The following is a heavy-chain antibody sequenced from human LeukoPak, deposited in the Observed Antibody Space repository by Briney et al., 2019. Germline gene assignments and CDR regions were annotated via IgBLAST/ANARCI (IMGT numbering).Heavy chain of an antibody. Sequence: GGSLRLSCAASGFTFSSYSMNWVRQAPGKGLEWVSYISSSSSTIYYADSVKGRFTISRDNAKNSLYLQMNSLRDEDTAVYYCTRSLKKLLVAGDFDYWGHGTLVTVSS. CDR3: TRSLKKLLVAGDFDY. D-gene: IGHD1-26*01. CDR2: ISSSSSTI. CDR1: GFTFSSYS. J-gene: IGHJ4*01. V-gene: IGHV3-48*02.